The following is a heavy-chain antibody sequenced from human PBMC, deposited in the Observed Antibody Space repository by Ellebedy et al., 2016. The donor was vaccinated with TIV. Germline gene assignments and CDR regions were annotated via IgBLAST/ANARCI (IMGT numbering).Heavy chain of an antibody. D-gene: IGHD4-11*01. Sequence: GESLKISXEGSGYSFASYWIGWVRQMPGKGLEWMGIIYPGDSDTRYSPSFQGQVTISADKSISTAYLQWSSLKASDTAMYYCARHSPDDYSNYHFDYWGQGTLVTVSS. CDR2: IYPGDSDT. CDR1: GYSFASYW. J-gene: IGHJ4*02. V-gene: IGHV5-51*01. CDR3: ARHSPDDYSNYHFDY.